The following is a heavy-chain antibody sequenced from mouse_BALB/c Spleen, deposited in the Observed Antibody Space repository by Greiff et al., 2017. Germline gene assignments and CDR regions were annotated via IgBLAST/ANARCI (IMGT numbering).Heavy chain of an antibody. D-gene: IGHD2-14*01. CDR1: GYSITSDYA. CDR3: ARVYDDYYAMDY. V-gene: IGHV3-2*02. J-gene: IGHJ4*01. Sequence: EVQLVESGPGLVKPSQSLSLTCTVTGYSITSDYAWNWIRQFPGNKLEWMGYISYSGSTSYNPSLKSRISITRDTSKNQFFLQLNSVTTEDTATYYCARVYDDYYAMDYWGQGTSVTVSS. CDR2: ISYSGST.